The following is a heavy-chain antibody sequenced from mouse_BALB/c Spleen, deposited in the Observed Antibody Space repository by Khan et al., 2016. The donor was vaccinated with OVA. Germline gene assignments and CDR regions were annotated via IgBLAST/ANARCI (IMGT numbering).Heavy chain of an antibody. J-gene: IGHJ2*01. V-gene: IGHV1-7*01. CDR1: GYTFTSYW. D-gene: IGHD2-3*01. CDR3: ARDGIDY. Sequence: QVQLQQSGAELAKPGASVKMSCKASGYTFTSYWMHWVHQRPGQGLEWIGYINPSSGYTEYNQNFKDKATLTADKSYSTAYMQLSSLTSEDSAVYYCARDGIDYWGQGTTRTVSS. CDR2: INPSSGYT.